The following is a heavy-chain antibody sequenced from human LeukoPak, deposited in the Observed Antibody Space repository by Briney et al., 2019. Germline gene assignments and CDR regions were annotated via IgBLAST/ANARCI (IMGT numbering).Heavy chain of an antibody. CDR3: AKGIAAAGTRYHFDY. D-gene: IGHD6-13*01. CDR1: GFTFSNYA. CDR2: ISAGGGST. V-gene: IGHV3-23*01. J-gene: IGHJ4*02. Sequence: GGSLRLSCAASGFTFSNYAMNWVRQAPGKGLEWVSAISAGGGSTYYADSVKGRFTISRDNSKNTLYLQMNSLRAEDTAVYYCAKGIAAAGTRYHFDYWGQGTLVTVSS.